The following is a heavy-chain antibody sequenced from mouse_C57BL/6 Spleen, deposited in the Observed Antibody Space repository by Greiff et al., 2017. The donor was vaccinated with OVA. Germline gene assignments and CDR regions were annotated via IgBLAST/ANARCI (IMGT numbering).Heavy chain of an antibody. J-gene: IGHJ3*01. CDR2: LWRGGST. Sequence: QVQLKESGPGLVQPSQSLSITCTVSGFSLTSYGVHWVRQSPGKGLEWLGVLWRGGSTDYNAAFMSRVSITKDNSKSQVFFNMNSLQADDTAIYYFAKNDWFAYWGQGTLVTVSA. V-gene: IGHV2-5*01. CDR1: GFSLTSYG. CDR3: AKNDWFAY.